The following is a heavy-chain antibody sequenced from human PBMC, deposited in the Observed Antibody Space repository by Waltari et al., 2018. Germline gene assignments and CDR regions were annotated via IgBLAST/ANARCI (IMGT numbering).Heavy chain of an antibody. J-gene: IGHJ6*03. CDR2: IIPILGIA. CDR1: GGTFSSYA. CDR3: ARGGLGYCSGGSCYPDYYYYYMDV. V-gene: IGHV1-69*10. Sequence: QVQLVQSGAEVKKPGSSVKVSCKASGGTFSSYAISWVRQAPGQGLEWMGGIIPILGIANYAQKFQGRVTITADKSTSTAYMELSSLRSEDTAVYYCARGGLGYCSGGSCYPDYYYYYMDVWGKGTTVTVSS. D-gene: IGHD2-15*01.